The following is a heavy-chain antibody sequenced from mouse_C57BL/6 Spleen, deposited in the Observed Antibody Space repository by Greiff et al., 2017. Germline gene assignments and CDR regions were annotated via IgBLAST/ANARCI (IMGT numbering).Heavy chain of an antibody. D-gene: IGHD1-2*01. CDR2: INPSTGGT. CDR3: ARWDSSITTMDY. Sequence: VHVKQSGAELVRPGTSVKMSCKASGYSFTGYYMNWVKQSPEKSLEWIGEINPSTGGTTYNQKFKAKATLTVDKSSSTAYMQLKSLTSEDSAVYYCARWDSSITTMDYWGQGTSVTVSS. V-gene: IGHV1-42*01. J-gene: IGHJ4*01. CDR1: GYSFTGYY.